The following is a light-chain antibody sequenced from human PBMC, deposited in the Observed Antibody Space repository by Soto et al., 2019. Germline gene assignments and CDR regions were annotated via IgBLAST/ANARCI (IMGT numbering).Light chain of an antibody. V-gene: IGKV3-20*01. CDR3: QQYGIIGYT. Sequence: EIVLTQSPGTLSLSPGERATLSCRASQSVSSSYLAWYQQKPGQAPRLLIYGASSRATGIPDRFSGSGSGTDFTLTISRLEPEDFAVYYCQQYGIIGYTFGQGTKLEIK. CDR2: GAS. CDR1: QSVSSSY. J-gene: IGKJ2*01.